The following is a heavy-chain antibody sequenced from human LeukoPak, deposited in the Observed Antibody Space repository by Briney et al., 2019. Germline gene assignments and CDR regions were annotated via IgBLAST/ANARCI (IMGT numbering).Heavy chain of an antibody. CDR2: IYSSGSN. D-gene: IGHD3-10*01. V-gene: IGHV4-4*07. Sequence: SETLSLTCTVSGGSISGYFWSWIRQPAGKGLEWIGRIYSSGSNNYNPSLKSRVTMSLDTSKNHLSLNLSSVTAADTAVYYCAKAYYYGSGNTYYFDYWGQGTLVTVSS. CDR1: GGSISGYF. CDR3: AKAYYYGSGNTYYFDY. J-gene: IGHJ4*02.